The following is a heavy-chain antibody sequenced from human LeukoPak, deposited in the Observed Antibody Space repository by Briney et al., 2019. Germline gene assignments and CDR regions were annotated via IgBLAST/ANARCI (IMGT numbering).Heavy chain of an antibody. V-gene: IGHV1-69*13. Sequence: SVKVSCKASGGTFSSYAISWVRQAPGQGLEWMGGIIPIFGTANYAQKFQGRVTITADESTSTAYMELSSLRSEDTAVYYCARENYDFWSGYKLGGSASYYFDYWGQGTLVTVSS. CDR2: IIPIFGTA. J-gene: IGHJ4*02. CDR3: ARENYDFWSGYKLGGSASYYFDY. D-gene: IGHD3-3*01. CDR1: GGTFSSYA.